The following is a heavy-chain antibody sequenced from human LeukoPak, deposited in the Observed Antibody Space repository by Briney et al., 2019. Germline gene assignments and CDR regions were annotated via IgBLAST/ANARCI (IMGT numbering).Heavy chain of an antibody. CDR2: IRGGGGSE. CDR1: GFTFSAYA. Sequence: RGSLRLSCTASGFTFSAYAMMWVRQAPGKGPEWVSAIRGGGGSEFYADPVKGRFTISRDNSKNTLFLQMNNLRPEDTAVYYCGRDPNGDYIGAFDMWGPGTMVTVSS. D-gene: IGHD4-17*01. V-gene: IGHV3-23*01. J-gene: IGHJ3*02. CDR3: GRDPNGDYIGAFDM.